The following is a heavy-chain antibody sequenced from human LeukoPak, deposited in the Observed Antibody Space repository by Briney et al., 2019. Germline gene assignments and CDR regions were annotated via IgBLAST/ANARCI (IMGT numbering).Heavy chain of an antibody. CDR2: IYSSGST. V-gene: IGHV4-59*01. J-gene: IGHJ3*02. CDR3: ARGNSGYAYAFDI. Sequence: SETLSLTCTVSGGSISSYHWSWIRQPPGKGLQWIGFIYSSGSTNYNPSLKSRVTISLDTSKNQFSLRVSSVTSADTAVYYCARGNSGYAYAFDIWGQGTMVTVAS. D-gene: IGHD5-12*01. CDR1: GGSISSYH.